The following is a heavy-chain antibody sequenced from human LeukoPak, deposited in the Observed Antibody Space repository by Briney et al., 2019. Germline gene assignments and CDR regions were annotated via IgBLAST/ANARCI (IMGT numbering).Heavy chain of an antibody. D-gene: IGHD3-3*01. CDR3: ARDLIPLGSGYYVPWFDP. V-gene: IGHV3-21*01. CDR1: GFTFSSYS. Sequence: GGSLRLSCAASGFTFSSYSMNWVRQAPGKGLERVSSISSSSSYIYYADSVKGRFTISRDNAKNSLYLQMNSLRAEDTAVYYCARDLIPLGSGYYVPWFDPWGQGTLVTVSS. J-gene: IGHJ5*02. CDR2: ISSSSSYI.